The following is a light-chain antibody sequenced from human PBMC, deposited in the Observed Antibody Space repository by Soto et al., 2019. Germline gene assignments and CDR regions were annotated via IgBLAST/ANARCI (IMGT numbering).Light chain of an antibody. J-gene: IGKJ1*01. CDR3: QQYQNLWT. V-gene: IGKV1-39*01. CDR1: QRINIY. Sequence: DIQMTQSPSSLSTSIGDRVTITCRASQRINIYLNWYRQKPGKAPELLIYSASNLQSGVPSRFSGSGSGTDFTLTISGLQSEDFALYYCQQYQNLWTFGQGTKVDI. CDR2: SAS.